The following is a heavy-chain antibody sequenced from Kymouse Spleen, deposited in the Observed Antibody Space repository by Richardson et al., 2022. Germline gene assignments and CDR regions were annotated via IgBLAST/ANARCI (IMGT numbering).Heavy chain of an antibody. J-gene: IGHJ6*02. CDR1: GFTFSSYG. V-gene: IGHV3-33*01. Sequence: QVQLVESGGGVVQPGRSLRLSCAASGFTFSSYGMHWVRQAPGKGLEWVAVIWYDGSNKYYADSVKGRFTISRDNSKNTLYLQMNSLRAEDTAVYYCARDVVEWSSYYYYGMDVWGQGTTVTVSS. D-gene: IGHD3-3*01. CDR3: ARDVVEWSSYYYYGMDV. CDR2: IWYDGSNK.